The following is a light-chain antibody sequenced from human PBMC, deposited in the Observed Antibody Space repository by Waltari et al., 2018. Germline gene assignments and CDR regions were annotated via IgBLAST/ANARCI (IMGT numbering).Light chain of an antibody. Sequence: DIQMTQSPSTLSASVGDRVTSTCRASQSISNWLAWYQQKPGKAPKLLIYKASGLESGVPSRFSGSGSGTEFTLTISSLQPDDFATYYCQQYNSYPWTFGQGTKVEIK. V-gene: IGKV1-5*03. J-gene: IGKJ1*01. CDR1: QSISNW. CDR2: KAS. CDR3: QQYNSYPWT.